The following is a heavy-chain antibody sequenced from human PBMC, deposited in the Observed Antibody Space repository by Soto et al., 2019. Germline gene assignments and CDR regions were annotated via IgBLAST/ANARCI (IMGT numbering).Heavy chain of an antibody. CDR3: ARGSTNRRPKSLFSPRWQQADGRSDYFDY. D-gene: IGHD6-6*01. V-gene: IGHV3-11*06. CDR1: GFTFSDYY. Sequence: PGGSLRLSCAASGFTFSDYYMSWIRRAPGKGLECVSYISSSSTYTNYADSVKGRSTISRDNAKNSLYLQMNSLRVEDTAVYYCARGSTNRRPKSLFSPRWQQADGRSDYFDYWGQGTLVTVSS. J-gene: IGHJ4*02. CDR2: ISSSSTYT.